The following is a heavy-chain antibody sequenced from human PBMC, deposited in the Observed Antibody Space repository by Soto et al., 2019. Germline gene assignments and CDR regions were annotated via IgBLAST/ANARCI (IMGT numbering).Heavy chain of an antibody. CDR3: TRDASRDSSARGWFDP. CDR2: ISSNSAYI. Sequence: GGSLRLSCVASGFTFRSFTMNWVRQAPGKGLEWVSTISSNSAYIYYTDALRGRFTISRDNAKNSLHLQMNSLRAEDTAVYYCTRDASRDSSARGWFDPWGPGTLVTVSS. D-gene: IGHD6-13*01. CDR1: GFTFRSFT. V-gene: IGHV3-21*01. J-gene: IGHJ5*02.